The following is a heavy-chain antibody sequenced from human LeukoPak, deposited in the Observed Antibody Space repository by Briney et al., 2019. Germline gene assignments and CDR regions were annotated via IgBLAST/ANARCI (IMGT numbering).Heavy chain of an antibody. J-gene: IGHJ6*03. CDR1: GYTFTGYY. V-gene: IGHV1-2*02. Sequence: ASVKVSCKASGYTFTGYYMHWVRQAPGQGLEWMGWINPNSGGTNYAQKFQGRVTMTRDTSISTAYMELSRLRSDDTAVYYCARDHGYYDFWSGYYERYYYYMDVWGKGTTVTVSS. D-gene: IGHD3-3*01. CDR3: ARDHGYYDFWSGYYERYYYYMDV. CDR2: INPNSGGT.